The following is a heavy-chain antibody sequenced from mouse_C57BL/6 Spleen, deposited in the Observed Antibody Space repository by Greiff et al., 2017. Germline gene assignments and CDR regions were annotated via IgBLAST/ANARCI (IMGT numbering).Heavy chain of an antibody. Sequence: EVKLMVSGGGLVKPGGSLKLSCAASVFTFSDYGMHWVRQSPEKGLEWVAYISSGSSTIYYADTVKGRFTISRDNAKNTLFLQMTSLRSEDTAMYYCARGITTVVAFVYRSQSITLTVIS. D-gene: IGHD1-1*01. CDR2: ISSGSSTI. V-gene: IGHV5-17*01. J-gene: IGHJ2*01. CDR3: ARGITTVVAFVY. CDR1: VFTFSDYG.